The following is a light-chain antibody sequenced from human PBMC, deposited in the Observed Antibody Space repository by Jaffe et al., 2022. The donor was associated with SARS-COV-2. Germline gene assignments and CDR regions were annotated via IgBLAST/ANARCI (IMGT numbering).Light chain of an antibody. V-gene: IGKV1-39*01. J-gene: IGKJ1*01. CDR3: QQSYNGRT. CDR1: QSIISY. CDR2: AAS. Sequence: DTQMTQSPSSLSASVGDRVTITCRASQSIISYLNWYQQKPGKAPKLLIYAASTLQSGVPSRFSGSGSGTDFTLTISSLQPEDFATYYCQQSYNGRTFGQGTKVEFK.